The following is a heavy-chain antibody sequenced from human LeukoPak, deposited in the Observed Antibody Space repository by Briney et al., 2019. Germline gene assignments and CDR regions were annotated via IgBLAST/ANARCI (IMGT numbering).Heavy chain of an antibody. D-gene: IGHD4-17*01. CDR2: ISASGGGT. V-gene: IGHV3-23*01. CDR1: GFTFSSYA. CDR3: VKERDGDYVRYTHY. Sequence: GGSLRLSCAASGFTFSSYAMSWVRQAPGKGLEWVSSISASGGGTYYADSVKGRFAISRDNSKNTLFLQLSSLRADDTAVYHCVKERDGDYVRYTHYWGQGTLVTVSS. J-gene: IGHJ4*02.